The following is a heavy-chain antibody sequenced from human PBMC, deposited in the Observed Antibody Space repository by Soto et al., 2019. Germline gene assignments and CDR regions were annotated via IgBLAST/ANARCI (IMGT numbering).Heavy chain of an antibody. J-gene: IGHJ5*02. CDR1: GGSISSGGYY. V-gene: IGHV4-31*03. Sequence: SETLSLTCTVSGGSISSGGYYWSWIRQHPGKGLEWIGYIYYSGSTYYKQSLKSRVTISVDTSKNQFSMKLSSETAADTAVYYFARGSIIAVAGTGVIWFDPWGQGTLVTVSS. D-gene: IGHD6-19*01. CDR3: ARGSIIAVAGTGVIWFDP. CDR2: IYYSGST.